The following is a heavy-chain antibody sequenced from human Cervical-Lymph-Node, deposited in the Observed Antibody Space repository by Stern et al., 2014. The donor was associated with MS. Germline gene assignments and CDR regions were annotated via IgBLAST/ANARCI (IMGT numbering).Heavy chain of an antibody. CDR2: IIPILDTT. V-gene: IGHV1-69*11. D-gene: IGHD2-15*01. J-gene: IGHJ4*02. Sequence: VQLLESGAEVKKPGSSVKVSCKSSGDTFSTHAISWVRQAPGQGLERMGRIIPILDTTDYAQKFQGRLTIDADESTNTAYMELSSLTPDDTAVYYCAREKSDCSGGSCFSSLDYWGQGTLVTVSS. CDR3: AREKSDCSGGSCFSSLDY. CDR1: GDTFSTHA.